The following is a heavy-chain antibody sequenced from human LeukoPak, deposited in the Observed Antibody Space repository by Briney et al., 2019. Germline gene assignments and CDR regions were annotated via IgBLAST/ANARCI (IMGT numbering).Heavy chain of an antibody. CDR2: INPNSGGT. J-gene: IGHJ4*02. Sequence: ASVKVSCKASGYTFTGYYMHWVRQAPGQGLEWMGWINPNSGGTNYAQKFQGRVTMTRDTSISTAYMELSRLRSDDTAVYYCASPKVDSSGWYYSDYWGQGTLVTVSS. V-gene: IGHV1-2*02. CDR3: ASPKVDSSGWYYSDY. CDR1: GYTFTGYY. D-gene: IGHD6-19*01.